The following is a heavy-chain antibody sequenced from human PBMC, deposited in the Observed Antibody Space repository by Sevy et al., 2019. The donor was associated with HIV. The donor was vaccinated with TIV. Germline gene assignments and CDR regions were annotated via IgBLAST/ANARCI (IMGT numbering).Heavy chain of an antibody. CDR3: ARDPHEIMLSGSYYLY. J-gene: IGHJ4*02. CDR1: GFTPSTYG. D-gene: IGHD1-26*01. Sequence: GGSLRLSCTASGFTPSTYGMHWVRQAPGKGLEWVAVIGYDGSNKYYADSVKGRFTISRDNSKNTVFLQMDSLRDEDTAVYYCARDPHEIMLSGSYYLYWGQGTRVTVSS. V-gene: IGHV3-33*01. CDR2: IGYDGSNK.